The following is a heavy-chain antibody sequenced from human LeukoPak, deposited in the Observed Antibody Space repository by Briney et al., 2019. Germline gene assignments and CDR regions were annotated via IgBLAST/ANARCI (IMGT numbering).Heavy chain of an antibody. D-gene: IGHD6-25*01. CDR3: ARIDGSTCDY. V-gene: IGHV5-51*01. Sequence: SGESLKIFCKGSGYTFTSYWIGWVRQMPGKGLEWMGIIYPGDSESKYSPSLQGQVTISADKSISTAYLQWSSLKASDTAMYYCARIDGSTCDYWGQGTLVTVSS. CDR2: IYPGDSES. CDR1: GYTFTSYW. J-gene: IGHJ4*02.